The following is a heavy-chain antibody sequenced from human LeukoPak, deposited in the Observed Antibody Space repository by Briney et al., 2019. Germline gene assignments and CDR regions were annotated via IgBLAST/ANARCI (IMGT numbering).Heavy chain of an antibody. J-gene: IGHJ6*02. CDR3: AKLADYGGNSDPWENYYGMDV. CDR1: GFTFSSYG. D-gene: IGHD4-23*01. Sequence: GRSLRLSCAASGFTFSSYGMHWVRQAPGKGLEWVAVISYDGSNKYHADSVKGRFTISRDNSKNTLYLQMNSLRAEDTAVYYCAKLADYGGNSDPWENYYGMDVWGQGTTVTVSS. V-gene: IGHV3-30*18. CDR2: ISYDGSNK.